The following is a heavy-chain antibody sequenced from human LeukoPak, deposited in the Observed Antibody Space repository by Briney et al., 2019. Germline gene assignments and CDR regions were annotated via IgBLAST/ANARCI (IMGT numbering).Heavy chain of an antibody. V-gene: IGHV3-23*01. CDR2: ISGSGTST. Sequence: GGSLRLSCAASGFTFSTYAMSWVRQAPGRGLEWVSGISGSGTSTYYADSVKGRFTTSRDNSKNTLYLQINSLGAEDTAVYYCAKDFSISWVNWFDLWGQGTLVTVSS. CDR3: AKDFSISWVNWFDL. J-gene: IGHJ5*02. CDR1: GFTFSTYA. D-gene: IGHD6-13*01.